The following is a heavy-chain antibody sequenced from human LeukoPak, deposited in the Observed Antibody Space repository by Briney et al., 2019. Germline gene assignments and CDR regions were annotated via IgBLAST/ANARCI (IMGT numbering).Heavy chain of an antibody. CDR2: ISAYNGNT. Sequence: ASVKVSCKASGYTFTSYGISWVRQAPGQGLEWMGWISAYNGNTNYAQKLQGRVTMTTDTSTSTAYMELRSLRSDDTAVYYCARDRGAPIAVAATFDYWGQGTLVTVSS. V-gene: IGHV1-18*04. CDR3: ARDRGAPIAVAATFDY. CDR1: GYTFTSYG. J-gene: IGHJ4*02. D-gene: IGHD6-19*01.